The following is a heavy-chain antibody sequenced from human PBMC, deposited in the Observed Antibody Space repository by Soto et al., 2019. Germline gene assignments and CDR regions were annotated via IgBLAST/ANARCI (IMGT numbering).Heavy chain of an antibody. CDR2: INHSGST. CDR3: ARKSVVVPAAIGNWFDP. Sequence: LSLTCAVYGGSFSGYYWSWIRQPPGKGLEWIGEINHSGSTNYNPSLKSRVTISVDTSKNQFSLKLSSVTAADTAVYCCARKSVVVPAAIGNWFDPWGQGTLVTVSS. J-gene: IGHJ5*02. CDR1: GGSFSGYY. V-gene: IGHV4-34*01. D-gene: IGHD2-2*02.